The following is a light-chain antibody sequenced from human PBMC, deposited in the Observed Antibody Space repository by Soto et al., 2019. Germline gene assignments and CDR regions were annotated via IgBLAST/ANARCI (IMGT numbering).Light chain of an antibody. J-gene: IGKJ2*01. CDR2: GAS. Sequence: DIQMTQSPSSVSASVGDRVTITCRASRGISTWVAWYQQKPGKAPKLLIYGASSLQSGVPSRFSGSGSGTDFTLTISSLQPEDFATYHCQQANSFPPTFGQGTKVEIK. CDR1: RGISTW. CDR3: QQANSFPPT. V-gene: IGKV1-12*01.